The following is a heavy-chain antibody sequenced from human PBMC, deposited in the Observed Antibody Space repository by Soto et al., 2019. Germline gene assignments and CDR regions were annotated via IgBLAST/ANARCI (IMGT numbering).Heavy chain of an antibody. CDR3: ARDLNYGVSAVYYDVFDT. CDR2: MKGDGSKE. J-gene: IGHJ3*02. CDR1: GFTFSTSW. Sequence: GGSLRLSCLASGFTFSTSWMTWVRQAPGKGLEWVANMKGDGSKENYVDSVKGRFTISRDNAKNSLFLQMNSLRDEDTALYYCARDLNYGVSAVYYDVFDTWGQGTMVTVSS. D-gene: IGHD4-17*01. V-gene: IGHV3-7*01.